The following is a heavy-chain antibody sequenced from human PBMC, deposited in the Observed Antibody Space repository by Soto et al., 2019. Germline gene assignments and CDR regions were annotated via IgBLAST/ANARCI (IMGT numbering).Heavy chain of an antibody. D-gene: IGHD5-12*01. J-gene: IGHJ4*02. CDR1: GYTFTGYY. Sequence: ASVKVSCKASGYTFTGYYMHWVRQAPGQGLEWMGWINPNSGGTNYAQEFQGWVTMTRDTSISTAYMELSRLRSDDTAVYYCARGRTTHVNIVATTPDFDYWGQGTLVTVSS. CDR2: INPNSGGT. CDR3: ARGRTTHVNIVATTPDFDY. V-gene: IGHV1-2*04.